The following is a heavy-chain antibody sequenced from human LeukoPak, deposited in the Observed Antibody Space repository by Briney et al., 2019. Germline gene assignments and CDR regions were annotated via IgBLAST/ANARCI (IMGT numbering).Heavy chain of an antibody. J-gene: IGHJ4*02. CDR1: GGTFSSYA. CDR2: IIPIFGTA. CDR3: ARASQAVVVAATSTYFDY. V-gene: IGHV1-69*13. D-gene: IGHD2-15*01. Sequence: SVKVSCKASGGTFSSYAISWVRQAPGQGLEWMGGIIPIFGTANYAQKFQGRVTITADESTSTAYMELSSLRSEDTAVYYCARASQAVVVAATSTYFDYWGQGTLVTVSS.